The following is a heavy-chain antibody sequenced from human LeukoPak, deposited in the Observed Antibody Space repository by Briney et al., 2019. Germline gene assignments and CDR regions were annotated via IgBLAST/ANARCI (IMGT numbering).Heavy chain of an antibody. J-gene: IGHJ4*02. CDR1: GFTFSSYA. V-gene: IGHV3-23*01. D-gene: IGHD3-22*01. Sequence: GGSPRLSCAASGFTFSSYAMSWVRPAPGKGLEWVSAISGSGGSTYYADSVKGRFTISRDNSKNTLYLQMNSLRAEDTAVYYCAKDRLLDYYDSSGQGYYFDYWGQGTLVTVSS. CDR2: ISGSGGST. CDR3: AKDRLLDYYDSSGQGYYFDY.